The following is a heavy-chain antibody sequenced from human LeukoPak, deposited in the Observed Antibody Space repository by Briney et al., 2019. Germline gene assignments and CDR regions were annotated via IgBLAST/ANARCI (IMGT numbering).Heavy chain of an antibody. CDR1: GGSISSSSYY. Sequence: SETLSLTCTVSGGSISSSSYYWGWIRQPPGKGLEWIGSIYYSGSTYYNPSLKSRVTISVDTSKNQFSLKLSSVTAADTAVYYCTRDRGQWLVFDYWGQGTLVTVSS. CDR3: TRDRGQWLVFDY. CDR2: IYYSGST. V-gene: IGHV4-39*07. D-gene: IGHD6-19*01. J-gene: IGHJ4*02.